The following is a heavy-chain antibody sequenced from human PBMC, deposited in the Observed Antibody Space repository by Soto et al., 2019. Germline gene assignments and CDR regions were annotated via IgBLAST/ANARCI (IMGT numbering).Heavy chain of an antibody. CDR2: IRNKAYGGTT. V-gene: IGHV3-49*03. Sequence: GGSLRLSCIASGFIFGDNAMSWFRQAPGKGLEWIGLIRNKAYGGTTEYAASVKGRFTISWDDSKSIAYVQMNSLKTEDTAVYYCTRVRGGDTNYYYYYYYYMDVWGKGTTVTVSS. D-gene: IGHD3-22*01. J-gene: IGHJ6*03. CDR1: GFIFGDNA. CDR3: TRVRGGDTNYYYYYYYYMDV.